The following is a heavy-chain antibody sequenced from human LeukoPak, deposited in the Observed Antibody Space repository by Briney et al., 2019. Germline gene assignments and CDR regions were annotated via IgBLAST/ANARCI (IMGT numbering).Heavy chain of an antibody. J-gene: IGHJ4*02. CDR2: ISNSSRTL. CDR1: GFTFSSYS. V-gene: IGHV3-48*02. CDR3: AREPKAYCDGDCYPDY. Sequence: GGSLSLSCVASGFTFSSYSMNWVRQAPGKGLEWVSYISNSSRTLYYADSVQGRFTISRDNAKNSLILQMNSLRDEDTAVYYSAREPKAYCDGDCYPDYWGQGTLVTVSS. D-gene: IGHD2-21*02.